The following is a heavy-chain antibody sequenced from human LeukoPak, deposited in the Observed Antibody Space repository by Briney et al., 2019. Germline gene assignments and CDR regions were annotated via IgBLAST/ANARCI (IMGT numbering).Heavy chain of an antibody. D-gene: IGHD6-6*01. Sequence: GGSLRLSCAASGFTFSSYGMHWVRQAPGKGLEWVAVISYDGSNKYYADSVKGRFTISRDNSKNTLYLQMNSLRAEDTAVYYCAREYSSSECCWFDPWGQGTLVTVSS. CDR3: AREYSSSECCWFDP. CDR2: ISYDGSNK. V-gene: IGHV3-30*03. CDR1: GFTFSSYG. J-gene: IGHJ5*02.